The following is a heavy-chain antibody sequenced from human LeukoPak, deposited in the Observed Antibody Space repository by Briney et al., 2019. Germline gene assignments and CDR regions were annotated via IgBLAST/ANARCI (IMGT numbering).Heavy chain of an antibody. CDR1: GGSISSYY. CDR3: ARRGYTTSGGHWFDP. CDR2: IFYSGST. J-gene: IGHJ5*02. D-gene: IGHD5-12*01. Sequence: SETLSLTCSVSGGSISSYYWSWIRQPPGKGLEWIGYIFYSGSTIYNPSLMSRVTISVDTSKNQLSLKLTSVTAADTAVYYCARRGYTTSGGHWFDPWGQGTLVTVSS. V-gene: IGHV4-59*08.